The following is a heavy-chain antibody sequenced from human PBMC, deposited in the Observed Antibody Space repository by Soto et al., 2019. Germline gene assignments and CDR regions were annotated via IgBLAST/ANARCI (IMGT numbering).Heavy chain of an antibody. CDR1: GGSISSYY. J-gene: IGHJ3*01. CDR3: ATLDTPFAFDV. V-gene: IGHV4-59*01. Sequence: SETLSLTCAVSGGSISSYYWSWLRQPPGKGLEWIAYMYYSGNTNYNPSLKSRVTMAVDTSKRQFSLKLRSVTAADTAVYYCATLDTPFAFDVWGQGAMVTVSS. CDR2: MYYSGNT. D-gene: IGHD5-18*01.